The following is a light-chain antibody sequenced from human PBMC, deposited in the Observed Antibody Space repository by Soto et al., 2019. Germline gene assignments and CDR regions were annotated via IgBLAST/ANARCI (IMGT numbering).Light chain of an antibody. V-gene: IGKV3-15*01. CDR3: QHYNNWPFT. CDR1: QSVSSN. J-gene: IGKJ2*01. CDR2: DTS. Sequence: EIVMTQSPATLSLSPGERATLSCRASQSVSSNLVWYLQKPGQAPRLLIYDTSTRATNVPARFSGSGSETEFTLTISGLQSEDFAVYYCQHYNNWPFTFGQGTKVDIK.